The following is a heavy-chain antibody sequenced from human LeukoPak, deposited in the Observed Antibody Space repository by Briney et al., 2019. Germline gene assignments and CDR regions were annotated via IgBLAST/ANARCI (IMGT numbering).Heavy chain of an antibody. CDR1: GGTISSYY. J-gene: IGHJ4*02. V-gene: IGHV4-4*07. D-gene: IGHD5-18*01. Sequence: SETLSLTCTVSGGTISSYYWSWIRQPAGKGLEWIGRIYTSGSTDYNPSLKSRVTMSVDTSKNQFSLKLSSMTAADTAVYYCARDEYSYGFDYWGQGTLVTVSS. CDR3: ARDEYSYGFDY. CDR2: IYTSGST.